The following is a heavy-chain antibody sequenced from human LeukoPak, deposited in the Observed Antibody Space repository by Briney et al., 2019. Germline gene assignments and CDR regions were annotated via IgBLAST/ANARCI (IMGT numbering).Heavy chain of an antibody. CDR2: IKQDGSEK. CDR3: AREGGYGDYAFDY. J-gene: IGHJ4*02. D-gene: IGHD4-17*01. V-gene: IGHV3-7*01. CDR1: GFTFSSYW. Sequence: PGGSLRLSCAASGFTFSSYWMSWVRQAPGKGLEWVANIKQDGSEKYYVDSVKGRFTISRDNAKNSLYLQMNSLRAEDTGVYYCAREGGYGDYAFDYWGRGTLVTVSS.